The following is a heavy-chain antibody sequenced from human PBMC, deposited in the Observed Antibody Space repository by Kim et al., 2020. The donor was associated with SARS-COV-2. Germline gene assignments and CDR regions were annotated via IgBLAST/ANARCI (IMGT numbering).Heavy chain of an antibody. D-gene: IGHD2-2*01. J-gene: IGHJ5*02. V-gene: IGHV4-30-4*01. CDR3: ARDEGILYQELGFDP. CDR1: GGSISSGDYY. Sequence: SETLSLTCTVSGGSISSGDYYWSWIRQPPGKGLEWIGYIYYSGSTYYNPSLKSRVTISVDTSKNQFSLKLSSVTAADTAVYYCARDEGILYQELGFDPWGQGTLVTVAS. CDR2: IYYSGST.